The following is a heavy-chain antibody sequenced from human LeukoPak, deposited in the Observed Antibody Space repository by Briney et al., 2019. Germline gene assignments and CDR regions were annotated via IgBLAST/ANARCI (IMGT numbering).Heavy chain of an antibody. Sequence: SETLSLTCTVSGGSISSYYWSWIRQPPGKGLEWIGYIYYSGSTNYNPSLKSRFTISVDTSKNQFSLKLSSVTAADTAVYYCATTSGYYDILPGADAFDIWGQGTMVTVSS. J-gene: IGHJ3*02. V-gene: IGHV4-59*08. CDR3: ATTSGYYDILPGADAFDI. CDR1: GGSISSYY. D-gene: IGHD3-9*01. CDR2: IYYSGST.